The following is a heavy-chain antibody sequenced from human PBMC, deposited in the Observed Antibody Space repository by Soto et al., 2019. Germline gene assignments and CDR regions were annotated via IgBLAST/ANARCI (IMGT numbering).Heavy chain of an antibody. D-gene: IGHD1-26*01. CDR1: GYTFTTSG. CDR3: ARQGSWPYYYYGLDV. J-gene: IGHJ6*02. Sequence: GPEVRKPGASVKVSCEASGYTFTTSGISWVRQVPGQGLEWMGWIGTYNGDTNSAQNFQGRVLMTADTSTGTAYMELMSLKSDDTAVYYCARQGSWPYYYYGLDVWGQGTTVTVSS. V-gene: IGHV1-18*01. CDR2: IGTYNGDT.